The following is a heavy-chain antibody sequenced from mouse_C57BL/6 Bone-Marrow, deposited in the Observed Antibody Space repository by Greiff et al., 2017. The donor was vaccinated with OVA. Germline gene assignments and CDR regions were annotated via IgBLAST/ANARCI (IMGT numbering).Heavy chain of an antibody. Sequence: EVKLMESGGGLVKPGGSLKLSCAASGFTFSDYGMHWVRQAPEKGLEWVAYISSGSSTIYYADTVKGRFTISRDNAKNTLFLQMTSLRSEDTDRYYCARNGNYVDYWGQGTTLTVAS. D-gene: IGHD2-1*01. CDR1: GFTFSDYG. V-gene: IGHV5-17*01. CDR3: ARNGNYVDY. J-gene: IGHJ2*01. CDR2: ISSGSSTI.